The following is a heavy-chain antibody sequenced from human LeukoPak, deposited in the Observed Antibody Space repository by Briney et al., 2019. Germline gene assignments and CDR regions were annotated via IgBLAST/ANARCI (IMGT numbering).Heavy chain of an antibody. V-gene: IGHV3-23*01. Sequence: GGSLRLSCAASGFTFSTYAMSWVRQAPGKRLEWASVISGSGSSTYYADSVKGRFTISRDNSKNTLYLQMDSLRAEDTAVYYCAKEMATIRAFDFWGPGTMVTVSS. D-gene: IGHD5-24*01. J-gene: IGHJ3*01. CDR2: ISGSGSST. CDR3: AKEMATIRAFDF. CDR1: GFTFSTYA.